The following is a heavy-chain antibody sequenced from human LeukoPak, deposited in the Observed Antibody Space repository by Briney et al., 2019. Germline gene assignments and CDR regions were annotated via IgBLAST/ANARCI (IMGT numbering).Heavy chain of an antibody. V-gene: IGHV3-53*01. Sequence: PGGSLRLTCVVSGFIASSNYMSWVRQAPGKGLEWISLIYSGGTTHYADSVMGRFTISRDNSKTTLFLQMNSLKAEDTAVYYCATGGRSGVALGQWGQGTLVTVSS. D-gene: IGHD3-3*01. CDR3: ATGGRSGVALGQ. CDR2: IYSGGTT. J-gene: IGHJ4*02. CDR1: GFIASSNY.